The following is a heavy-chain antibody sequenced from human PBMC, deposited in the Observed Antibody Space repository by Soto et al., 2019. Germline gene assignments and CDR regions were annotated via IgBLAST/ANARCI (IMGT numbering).Heavy chain of an antibody. V-gene: IGHV4-34*01. CDR2: INHSGST. CDR3: ARGREYNDFWSGYYSWTIPFDY. J-gene: IGHJ4*02. D-gene: IGHD3-3*01. Sequence: QVQLQQWGAGLLKPSETLSLTCAVYGGSFSGYYWSWIRQPPGKGLEWIGEINHSGSTNYNPSLKSRVTISVDTSKNQCSLKLSSVTAADTAVYYCARGREYNDFWSGYYSWTIPFDYWGQGTLVTVSS. CDR1: GGSFSGYY.